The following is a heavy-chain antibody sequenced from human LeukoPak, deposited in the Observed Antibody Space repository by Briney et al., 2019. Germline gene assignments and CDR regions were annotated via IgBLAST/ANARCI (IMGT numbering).Heavy chain of an antibody. V-gene: IGHV1-69*05. CDR1: GGTFSSYA. CDR3: ASHGGSTSVANWFDP. CDR2: IIPIFGTA. D-gene: IGHD2-2*01. J-gene: IGHJ5*02. Sequence: SVKVSCKASGGTFSSYAISWVRQAPGQGLEWMGGIIPIFGTANYAQKFQGRVTITTDESTSTAYMELSSLRSEDTDVYYCASHGGSTSVANWFDPWGQGTLVTVSS.